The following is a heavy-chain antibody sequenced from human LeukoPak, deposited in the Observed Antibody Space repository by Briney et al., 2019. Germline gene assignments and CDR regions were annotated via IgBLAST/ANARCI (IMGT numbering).Heavy chain of an antibody. Sequence: PGGSLRLSYAASGFTFSSYSMNWVRRAPGKGLEWVSFISTSSSYIHNADSVKGRFTISRDNAENSLYLQMNSLRAEDTAVYYCARAAIAAARIYYYMDVWGKGTTVTVSS. V-gene: IGHV3-21*01. D-gene: IGHD6-13*01. J-gene: IGHJ6*03. CDR3: ARAAIAAARIYYYMDV. CDR2: ISTSSSYI. CDR1: GFTFSSYS.